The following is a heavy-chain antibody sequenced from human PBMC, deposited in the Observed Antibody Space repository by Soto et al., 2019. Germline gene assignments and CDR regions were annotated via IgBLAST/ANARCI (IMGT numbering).Heavy chain of an antibody. CDR3: TRDASRDSSARGWFDP. J-gene: IGHJ5*02. Sequence: AGSLRLSCAASGFTFRSFTMNWVRQAPGKGLEWVSTISSNSAYIYYTDALRGRFTISRDNAKNSLHLQMNSLRAEDTAVYYCTRDASRDSSARGWFDPWGPGTLVTVSS. CDR2: ISSNSAYI. V-gene: IGHV3-21*01. D-gene: IGHD6-13*01. CDR1: GFTFRSFT.